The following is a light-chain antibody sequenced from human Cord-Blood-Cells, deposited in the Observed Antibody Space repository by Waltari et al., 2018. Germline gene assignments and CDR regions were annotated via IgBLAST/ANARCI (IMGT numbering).Light chain of an antibody. V-gene: IGKV3-20*01. CDR2: GAS. CDR3: QQYGSSPFT. Sequence: DIVLTQSPGTLSLSPGERATLSCRASQSVSSSYLAWYQQKPGQAPRLLISGASSRATGIPDRFSGSGSGTDFTLTISILEPEDFAVYYCQQYGSSPFTYGPGTKVDI. CDR1: QSVSSSY. J-gene: IGKJ3*01.